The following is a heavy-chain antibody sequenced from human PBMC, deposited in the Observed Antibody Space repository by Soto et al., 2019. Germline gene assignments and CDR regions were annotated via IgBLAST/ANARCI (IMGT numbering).Heavy chain of an antibody. D-gene: IGHD2-8*01. Sequence: EVRLVESGGGLVQPGGSLRLSCVASGITFSNFWMNWVRQAPGKGLEWVANVSPDGSRRFYVDSVRGRFTISRDNAQNSLYLQMNSLRVEDTAVYYCARENRTFDYWGQGTLVTVSS. V-gene: IGHV3-7*05. CDR2: VSPDGSRR. CDR1: GITFSNFW. J-gene: IGHJ4*02. CDR3: ARENRTFDY.